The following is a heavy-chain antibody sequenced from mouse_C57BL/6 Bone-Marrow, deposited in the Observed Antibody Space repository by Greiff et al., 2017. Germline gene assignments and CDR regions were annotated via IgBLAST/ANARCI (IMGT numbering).Heavy chain of an antibody. D-gene: IGHD2-3*01. V-gene: IGHV1-82*01. CDR2: IYTGDGDT. Sequence: VKLLQSGAELVKPGASVKISCKASGYAFSSYWMNWVKQRPGKGLEWIGRIYTGDGDTNNNGKFKGKDTLTADKSSSTANMQLSSLTSEDSAVYLYARWAIDGYWGQGNTPTVTS. J-gene: IGHJ2*01. CDR3: ARWAIDGY. CDR1: GYAFSSYW.